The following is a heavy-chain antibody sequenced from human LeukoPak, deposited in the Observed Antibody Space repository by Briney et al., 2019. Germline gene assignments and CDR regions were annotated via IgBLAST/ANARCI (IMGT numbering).Heavy chain of an antibody. J-gene: IGHJ4*02. CDR2: ISSSSSYT. CDR1: GFTFSDYY. CDR3: AREGSTAAAGTGPHFDY. V-gene: IGHV3-11*06. D-gene: IGHD6-13*01. Sequence: PGGSLRLSCAASGFTFSDYYMSWIRQAPGKGLEWVSYISSSSSYTNYADSVKGRFTISRDNAKNSLYLQMNSLRAEDTAVYYYAREGSTAAAGTGPHFDYWGQGTLVTVSS.